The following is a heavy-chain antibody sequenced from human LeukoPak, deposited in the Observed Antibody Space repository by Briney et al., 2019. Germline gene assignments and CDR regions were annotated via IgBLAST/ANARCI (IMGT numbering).Heavy chain of an antibody. Sequence: GASVKVSCKGSGYSFTSYYMRWVRQAPGQGLEWMGIINPSGGSTSYAQKFQGRVTMTRDTSTSTVYMELSSLRSEDTAVYYCARDFVVGAPFDYWGQGTLVTVSS. CDR2: INPSGGST. D-gene: IGHD2-15*01. J-gene: IGHJ4*02. CDR1: GYSFTSYY. CDR3: ARDFVVGAPFDY. V-gene: IGHV1-46*01.